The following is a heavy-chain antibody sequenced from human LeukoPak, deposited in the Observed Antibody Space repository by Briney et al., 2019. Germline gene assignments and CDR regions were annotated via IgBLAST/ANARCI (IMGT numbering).Heavy chain of an antibody. CDR2: INPSGGST. CDR3: ASSDGYCSSTSCQKNYYYYYMDV. D-gene: IGHD2-2*01. V-gene: IGHV1-46*01. CDR1: GGTFSSYA. Sequence: ASVKVSCKASGGTFSSYAISWVRQAPGQGLEWMGIINPSGGSTSYAQKFQGRVTMTRDTSTSTVYMELSSLRSEDTAVYYCASSDGYCSSTSCQKNYYYYYMDVWGKGTTVTVSS. J-gene: IGHJ6*03.